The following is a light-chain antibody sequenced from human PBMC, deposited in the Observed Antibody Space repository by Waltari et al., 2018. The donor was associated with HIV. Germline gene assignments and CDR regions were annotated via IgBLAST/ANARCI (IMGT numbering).Light chain of an antibody. J-gene: IGKJ1*01. V-gene: IGKV1-39*01. CDR2: SAS. CDR3: HQSFNTPRT. CDR1: PSIVNY. Sequence: DIQMTQSPSSLSASIGDRVTITCRASPSIVNYLNWFQQKPGEAPKLLIFSASTLQNDVPSRFSGSESGTEFTLTISSLQPEDFATYYCHQSFNTPRTFGQGTKVEVK.